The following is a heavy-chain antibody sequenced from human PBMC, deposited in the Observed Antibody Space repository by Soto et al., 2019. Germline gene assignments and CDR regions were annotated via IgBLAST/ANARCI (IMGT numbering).Heavy chain of an antibody. Sequence: QVQLVQSGAEVKKPGASVKVSCKASGDTFTNYDIKWVRQATGQGLEWMGWMNPNSGNTGYAQKFQGRVTMTRNTSISTAYMELRRLRSEDPAVYYCARGLNGMDVWGQGTTVTVSS. CDR2: MNPNSGNT. CDR3: ARGLNGMDV. V-gene: IGHV1-8*01. CDR1: GDTFTNYD. J-gene: IGHJ6*02.